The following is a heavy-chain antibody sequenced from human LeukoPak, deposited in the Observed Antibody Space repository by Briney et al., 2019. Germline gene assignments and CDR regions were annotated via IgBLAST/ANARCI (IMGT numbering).Heavy chain of an antibody. CDR2: IKPDGSDT. Sequence: GGSLRLSCGASGFTFTTHWIHWVRQAPGKGVVWVSRIKPDGSDTNYADSVKGRFTISRDNAKNTVYLQMNSLRAEDTAVYYCARGKYGGYFIDYWGQGTLVTVSS. V-gene: IGHV3-74*01. J-gene: IGHJ4*02. D-gene: IGHD5-12*01. CDR3: ARGKYGGYFIDY. CDR1: GFTFTTHW.